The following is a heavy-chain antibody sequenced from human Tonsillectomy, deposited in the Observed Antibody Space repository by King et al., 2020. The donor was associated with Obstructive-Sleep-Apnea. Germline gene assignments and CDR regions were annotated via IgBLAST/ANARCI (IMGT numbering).Heavy chain of an antibody. CDR3: ARDLPLGIAAAGWFDP. CDR2: IYYSGST. D-gene: IGHD6-13*01. CDR1: GGSISSGGYY. J-gene: IGHJ5*02. V-gene: IGHV4-31*03. Sequence: VQLQESGPGLVKPSQTLSLTCTVSGGSISSGGYYWSWIRQHPGKGLEWNGYIYYSGSTYYNPSLKSRVTISVDTSKNQFSLKLSSVTAADTAVYYCARDLPLGIAAAGWFDPWGQGTLVTVSS.